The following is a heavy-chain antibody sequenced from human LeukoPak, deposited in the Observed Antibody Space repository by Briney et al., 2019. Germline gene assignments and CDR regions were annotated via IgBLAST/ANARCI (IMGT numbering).Heavy chain of an antibody. V-gene: IGHV4-59*01. Sequence: SETLSLTCTVSGGSISSYYWSWIRQPPGKGLEWIGYIYYSGSTNYNPSLKSRVTISVDTSKNQFSLKLSSVTAADTAVYYCARVVRGVIPRYYYYYYMDVWGKGTTVTISS. D-gene: IGHD3-10*01. CDR2: IYYSGST. CDR3: ARVVRGVIPRYYYYYYMDV. CDR1: GGSISSYY. J-gene: IGHJ6*03.